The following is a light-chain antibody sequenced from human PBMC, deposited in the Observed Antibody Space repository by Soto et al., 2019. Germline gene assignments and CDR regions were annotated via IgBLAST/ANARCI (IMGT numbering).Light chain of an antibody. Sequence: QSALTQPASVYGTPGQSITISCTGTTSDVGGYYYVSWYQQPRDKPPKLMIYDDSNRPSGVSDRVSGSKSGNAASLTISGLQAEDDAVGFCSSYTSSSLYVFGTGTKLTVL. CDR1: TSDVGGYYY. J-gene: IGLJ1*01. V-gene: IGLV2-14*01. CDR2: DDS. CDR3: SSYTSSSLYV.